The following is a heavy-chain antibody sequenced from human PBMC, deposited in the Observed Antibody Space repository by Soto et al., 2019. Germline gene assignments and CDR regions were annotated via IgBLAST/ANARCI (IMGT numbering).Heavy chain of an antibody. Sequence: AGFLRFSCAVSESTVRSEYISGVREAAGKGLEWVSIIYSGGSAFYADSVKGRFTISRVNSKNTLYLQMSSLRAEDTAVYYCAGGDPVTPGTFAYWSQGT. D-gene: IGHD2-15*01. V-gene: IGHV3-53*01. CDR2: IYSGGSA. CDR1: ESTVRSEY. J-gene: IGHJ4*02. CDR3: AGGDPVTPGTFAY.